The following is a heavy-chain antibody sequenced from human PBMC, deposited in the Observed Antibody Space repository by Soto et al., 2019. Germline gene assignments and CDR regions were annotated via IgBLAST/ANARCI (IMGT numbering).Heavy chain of an antibody. D-gene: IGHD6-13*01. J-gene: IGHJ5*02. CDR2: ISSSSSYI. CDR1: GFNFSSYS. V-gene: IGHV3-21*01. CDR3: ASLPGYSSSWYGRNWFDP. Sequence: GSLRLSCAASGFNFSSYSMNWVRQAPGKGLEWVSSISSSSSYIYYADSVKGRFTISRDNAKNSLYLQMNSLRAEDTAVYYCASLPGYSSSWYGRNWFDPWGQGTLVTVSS.